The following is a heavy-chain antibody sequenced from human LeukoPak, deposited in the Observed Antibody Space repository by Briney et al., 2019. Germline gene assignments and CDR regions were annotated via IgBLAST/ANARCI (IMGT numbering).Heavy chain of an antibody. CDR1: GFTFSLYE. CDR2: ITDTSDTV. Sequence: PGGSLRLSCAASGFTFSLYEMYWVRQAPGKGLEWLAHITDTSDTVHYADSVKGRFTISRDNTKNSLYLQLNSLRAEDTAVYYCAKEVLHTIFGVVADGNGFDYWGQGTLVTVSS. J-gene: IGHJ4*02. CDR3: AKEVLHTIFGVVADGNGFDY. D-gene: IGHD3-3*01. V-gene: IGHV3-48*03.